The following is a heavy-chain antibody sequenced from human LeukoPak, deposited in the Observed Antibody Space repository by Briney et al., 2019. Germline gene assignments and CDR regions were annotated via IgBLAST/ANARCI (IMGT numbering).Heavy chain of an antibody. CDR3: AKDLDTAVDY. CDR1: GFTFSSYG. Sequence: GGSLRLSCAASGFTFSSYGMHWVRQAPGKGLEWVAVISYDGSNKYYADSVKGRFTISRDNSKNTLYLQMNSLRAEDTAVYHCAKDLDTAVDYWGQGTLVTVSS. D-gene: IGHD5-18*01. V-gene: IGHV3-30*18. J-gene: IGHJ4*02. CDR2: ISYDGSNK.